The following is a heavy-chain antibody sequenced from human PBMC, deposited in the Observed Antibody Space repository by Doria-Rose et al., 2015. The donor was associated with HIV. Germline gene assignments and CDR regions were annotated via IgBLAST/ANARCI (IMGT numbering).Heavy chain of an antibody. CDR1: GVSLSSPGMG. CDR3: ARIKSSRWYHKYYFDF. D-gene: IGHD6-13*01. CDR2: IVSDDDR. V-gene: IGHV2-26*01. Sequence: PGPVLVTPTVTLTLTCTVSGVSLSSPGMGVSWIRQPPGKDLEWPANIVSDDDRCYKASLKSRLTMSRGTSKSQVVLTMTDMDPVDTATYYCARIKSSRWYHKYYFDFWGQGTLVIVSA. J-gene: IGHJ4*02.